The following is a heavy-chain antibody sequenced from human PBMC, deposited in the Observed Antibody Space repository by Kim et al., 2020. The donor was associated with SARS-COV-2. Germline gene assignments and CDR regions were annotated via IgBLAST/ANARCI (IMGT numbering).Heavy chain of an antibody. J-gene: IGHJ6*02. CDR2: IWYDGSNK. Sequence: GGSLRLSCAASGFTFSSYGMHWVRQAPGKGLEWVAVIWYDGSNKYYADSVKGRFTISRDNSKNTLYLQMNSLRAEDTAVYYCAKDQDIVVVPAAEPVYYYYYGLDVWGQRTTVTVSS. CDR3: AKDQDIVVVPAAEPVYYYYYGLDV. D-gene: IGHD2-2*01. V-gene: IGHV3-33*06. CDR1: GFTFSSYG.